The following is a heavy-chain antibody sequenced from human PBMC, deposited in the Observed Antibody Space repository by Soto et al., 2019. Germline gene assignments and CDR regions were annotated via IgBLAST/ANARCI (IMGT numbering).Heavy chain of an antibody. J-gene: IGHJ4*02. D-gene: IGHD3-16*01. V-gene: IGHV3-23*01. Sequence: SGGSLRLSCAASGFSFRTHGMSWVRQAPGKGPEWLAIISDSGGSTYYADSVKGRLTISRDNSKNTLFLQMNSLRAEDTAVYYCARAGQRYYFDYWGQGTLVTVSS. CDR2: ISDSGGST. CDR1: GFSFRTHG. CDR3: ARAGQRYYFDY.